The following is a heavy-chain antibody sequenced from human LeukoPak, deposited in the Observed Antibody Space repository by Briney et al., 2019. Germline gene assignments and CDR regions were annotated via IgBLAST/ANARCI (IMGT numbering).Heavy chain of an antibody. Sequence: PSETLSLTCTVSGDSISSYYWSWIRQPPGKGLEWIGYIFYTGSTNYNPSLKSRVTISVDTSKKQFSLNLISVTAADTAVYYCASSEYRRSLYYFDYWGQGTLVTVSS. CDR3: ASSEYRRSLYYFDY. CDR1: GDSISSYY. CDR2: IFYTGST. V-gene: IGHV4-59*08. D-gene: IGHD6-6*01. J-gene: IGHJ4*02.